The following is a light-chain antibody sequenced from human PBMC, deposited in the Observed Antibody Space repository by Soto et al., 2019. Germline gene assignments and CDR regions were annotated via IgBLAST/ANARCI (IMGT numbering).Light chain of an antibody. J-gene: IGLJ2*01. CDR3: AACDDSLSGPV. V-gene: IGLV1-47*01. CDR2: RNN. Sequence: QSVLTQPPSASGTPGQRVTISCSGSSSNIGSNYVYWYQQLPGTAPKLLIYRNNKRPSGVPARFSGSKSGTSASLAISGLRSEDEADYYCAACDDSLSGPVFGGGTKLTVL. CDR1: SSNIGSNY.